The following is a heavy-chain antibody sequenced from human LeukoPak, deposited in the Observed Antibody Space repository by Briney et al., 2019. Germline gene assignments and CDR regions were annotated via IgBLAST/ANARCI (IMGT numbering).Heavy chain of an antibody. D-gene: IGHD1-26*01. V-gene: IGHV4-34*01. CDR2: INHSGST. J-gene: IGHJ5*02. CDR3: ARGXPXWWXLRSANWFDP. Sequence: SETLSLTCAVYGGSFSGYYWSWIRQPPGKGLEWIGEINHSGSTNYNPSLKSRVTISVDTSKNQFSLKLSSVTAADTAVYYCARGXPXWWXLRSANWFDPWGQGTLVTVSS. CDR1: GGSFSGYY.